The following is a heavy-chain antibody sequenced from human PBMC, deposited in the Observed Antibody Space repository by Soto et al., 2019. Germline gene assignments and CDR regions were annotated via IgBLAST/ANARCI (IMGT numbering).Heavy chain of an antibody. CDR1: GFTFSSYA. Sequence: EVQLLESGGGLVQPGGSLRLSCAASGFTFSSYAMSWVRQAPGKGLEWVSAISGSGGSTYYADSVKGRFTISRDNSKNTLYLQMNSLRAEDTAVYYCAEGGDYYGSGSPHGYFDYWGQGTLVTVSS. J-gene: IGHJ4*02. D-gene: IGHD3-10*01. CDR2: ISGSGGST. CDR3: AEGGDYYGSGSPHGYFDY. V-gene: IGHV3-23*01.